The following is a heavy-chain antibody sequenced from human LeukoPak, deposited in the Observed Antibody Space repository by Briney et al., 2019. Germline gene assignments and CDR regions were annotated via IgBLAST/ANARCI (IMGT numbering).Heavy chain of an antibody. D-gene: IGHD2-2*01. CDR1: GFTFSSYA. Sequence: GGSLRLSCAASGFTFSSYAMSWVRQAPGKALEWASAISGSGGSTYYADSVKGRFTISRDNSKNTLYLQMNSLRAEDTAVYYCAKDTEVVPAAMDFDYWGQGTLVTVSS. V-gene: IGHV3-23*01. CDR2: ISGSGGST. J-gene: IGHJ4*02. CDR3: AKDTEVVPAAMDFDY.